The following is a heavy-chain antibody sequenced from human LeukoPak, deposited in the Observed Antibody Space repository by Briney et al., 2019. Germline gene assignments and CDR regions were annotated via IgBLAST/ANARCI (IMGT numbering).Heavy chain of an antibody. V-gene: IGHV3-66*02. CDR3: ARGGNYDFWSGYQYYFDY. D-gene: IGHD3-3*01. CDR2: IYSGGST. CDR1: GFTVSSNY. Sequence: PGGSLRLSCAASGFTVSSNYMSWVRQAPGQGLEWVSVIYSGGSTYYADSVKGRFTISRDNSKNTLYLQMNSLRTEDTAVYYCARGGNYDFWSGYQYYFDYWGQGTLVTVSS. J-gene: IGHJ4*02.